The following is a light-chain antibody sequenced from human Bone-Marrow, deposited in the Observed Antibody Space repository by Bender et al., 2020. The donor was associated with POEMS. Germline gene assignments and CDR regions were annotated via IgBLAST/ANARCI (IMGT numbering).Light chain of an antibody. CDR2: YDS. Sequence: SYVLTQPPSVSVAPGMTARITCEGKNIGVKSVHWYQQKSGQAPLVVIHYDSDRPSGIPERFSGSNSPNTATLTIARVEAGDEADYYCQVWDTTGDQGVFGGGTELTVL. J-gene: IGLJ3*02. V-gene: IGLV3-21*01. CDR3: QVWDTTGDQGV. CDR1: NIGVKS.